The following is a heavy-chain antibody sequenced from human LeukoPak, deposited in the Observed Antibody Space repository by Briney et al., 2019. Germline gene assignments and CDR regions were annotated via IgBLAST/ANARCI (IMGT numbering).Heavy chain of an antibody. J-gene: IGHJ4*02. CDR3: ARDWRQYGDSLSGYDY. D-gene: IGHD4-17*01. V-gene: IGHV1-2*02. CDR1: GYTFTGYY. CDR2: INPNSGGT. Sequence: GASVKVSCKASGYTFTGYYMHWVRQAPGQGLEWMGWINPNSGGTNYAQKFQGRVTMTRDTSISTAYMELSRLRSDDTAVYYCARDWRQYGDSLSGYDYWGQGTLVTVSS.